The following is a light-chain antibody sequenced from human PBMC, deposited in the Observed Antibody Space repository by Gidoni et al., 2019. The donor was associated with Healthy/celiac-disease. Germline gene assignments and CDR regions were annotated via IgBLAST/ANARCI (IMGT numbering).Light chain of an antibody. CDR2: QDS. CDR1: KLGDKY. J-gene: IGLJ2*01. V-gene: IGLV3-1*01. Sequence: SYELTQPPSASVSPGQTASITCSGDKLGDKYACWYQQKPGQPPVLVIYQDSKRPSGIPERFSGSNSGNTATLTISGTPAMDEADYYCQAWDSSTVVFGGGTKLTGL. CDR3: QAWDSSTVV.